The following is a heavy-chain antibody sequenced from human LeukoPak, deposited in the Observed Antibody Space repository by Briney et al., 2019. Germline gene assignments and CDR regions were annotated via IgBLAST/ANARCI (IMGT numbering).Heavy chain of an antibody. CDR1: GFTFSSYG. V-gene: IGHV3-30*02. D-gene: IGHD3-10*01. CDR2: IRYDGSNK. J-gene: IGHJ6*03. CDR3: AKDDGNVLLWFGELFARHYYYMDV. Sequence: PGGSLRLSCAASGFTFSSYGMHWVRQAPGKGLEWVAFIRYDGSNKYYADSVKGRFTISRDNSKNTLYLQMNSLRAEDTAVYYCAKDDGNVLLWFGELFARHYYYMDVWGKGTTVTISS.